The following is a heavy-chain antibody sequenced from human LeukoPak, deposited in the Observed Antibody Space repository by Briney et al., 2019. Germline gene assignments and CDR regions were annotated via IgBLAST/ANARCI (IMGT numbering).Heavy chain of an antibody. CDR2: IYYSGST. Sequence: SQTLSLTCTVSGGSISSGGYYWSWIRQHPGKGLEWIGYIYYSGSTYYNPSLKSRVTLSVDTSKNQFSLKLSSVTAADTAVYYCARQRSHYDILTGYMVDYWGQGTLVTVSS. CDR1: GGSISSGGYY. V-gene: IGHV4-31*03. D-gene: IGHD3-9*01. J-gene: IGHJ4*02. CDR3: ARQRSHYDILTGYMVDY.